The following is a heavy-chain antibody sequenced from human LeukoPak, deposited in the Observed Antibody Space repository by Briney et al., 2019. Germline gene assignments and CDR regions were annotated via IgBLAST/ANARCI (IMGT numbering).Heavy chain of an antibody. V-gene: IGHV3-48*03. CDR2: ISSSGSTI. CDR3: AKDSSHPRIFDY. Sequence: GGSLRLSCAASGFTFSSYEMNWVRQAPGKGLEWVSYISSSGSTIYYADSVKGRFTISRDNSKNTLYLQMNSLRAEDTAVYYCAKDSSHPRIFDYWGQGTLVTVSS. J-gene: IGHJ4*02. CDR1: GFTFSSYE. D-gene: IGHD2/OR15-2a*01.